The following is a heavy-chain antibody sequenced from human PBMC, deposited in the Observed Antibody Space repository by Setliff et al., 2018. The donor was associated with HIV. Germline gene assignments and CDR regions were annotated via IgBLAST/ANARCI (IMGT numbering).Heavy chain of an antibody. CDR3: ARDRYSGSSTDY. J-gene: IGHJ4*02. CDR1: GFTFSSSW. CDR2: MNRDGREK. D-gene: IGHD1-26*01. Sequence: GGSLRLSCAASGFTFSSSWMTWVRQAPGRGLEYVAGMNRDGREKLYADSVKGRFSISRDNAKNSLYLQMKSLRAEDTAVYYCARDRYSGSSTDYWGQGTLVTVSS. V-gene: IGHV3-7*01.